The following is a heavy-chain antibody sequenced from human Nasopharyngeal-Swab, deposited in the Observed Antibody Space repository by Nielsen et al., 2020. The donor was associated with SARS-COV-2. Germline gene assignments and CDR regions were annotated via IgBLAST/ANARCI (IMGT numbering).Heavy chain of an antibody. CDR2: ISSSSTYI. V-gene: IGHV3-21*01. CDR3: ARDGLDYDFWSAYFMDV. Sequence: GESLKISCAASGFTFNNYKFNWVRHAQGKGLEWISSISSSSTYIYYADSVKGRFTISRDNAKNSVYLQMNSLRADDTAVYYCARDGLDYDFWSAYFMDVWGQGTTVTVSS. CDR1: GFTFNNYK. D-gene: IGHD3-3*01. J-gene: IGHJ6*02.